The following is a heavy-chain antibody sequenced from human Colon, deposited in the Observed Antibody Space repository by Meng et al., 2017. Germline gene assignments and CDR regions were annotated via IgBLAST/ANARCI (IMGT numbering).Heavy chain of an antibody. CDR3: ARFYGSGTFEVHDY. D-gene: IGHD3-10*01. CDR1: GGSVSRASYY. CDR2: IHYSGSS. V-gene: IGHV4-61*01. J-gene: IGHJ4*02. Sequence: VVLPACGAVWVSPSSTLSFTINVSGGSVSRASYYWSWIRQPPGKGLEWIGLIHYSGSSNYNPSLKSRVTMSVDTSKNQVSLRLTSVTAADTAVYYCARFYGSGTFEVHDYWGQGTLVTVSS.